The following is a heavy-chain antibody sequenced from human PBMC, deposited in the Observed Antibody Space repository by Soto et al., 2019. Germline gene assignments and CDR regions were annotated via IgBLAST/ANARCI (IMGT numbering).Heavy chain of an antibody. D-gene: IGHD6-25*01. J-gene: IGHJ4*02. V-gene: IGHV4-4*02. CDR1: GDSLISDKW. CDR3: ARGERQQQRDF. CDR2: IHHSGNS. Sequence: SETLSLTCAVSGDSLISDKWWSWVRQAPGKGLEWIGEIHHSGNSNYNPSLKSRVIISVDRSKNQFSLNLSSVTDADTAVYFCARGERQQQRDFWGQGTLVTVSS.